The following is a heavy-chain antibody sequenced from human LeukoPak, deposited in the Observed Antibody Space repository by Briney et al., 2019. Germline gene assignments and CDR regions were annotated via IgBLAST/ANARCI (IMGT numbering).Heavy chain of an antibody. CDR3: ARSSYSSSSSV. CDR1: GFTFSGFW. J-gene: IGHJ3*01. Sequence: GGSLRLSCAVSGFTFSGFWMSWSRQAPGKGLEWVASINSDGSEGYYAVVVKGRFTTSRDNAKNSLYLQINSLRAEDTAVHYCARSSYSSSSSVWGQGTMVTVSS. D-gene: IGHD6-6*01. CDR2: INSDGSEG. V-gene: IGHV3-7*03.